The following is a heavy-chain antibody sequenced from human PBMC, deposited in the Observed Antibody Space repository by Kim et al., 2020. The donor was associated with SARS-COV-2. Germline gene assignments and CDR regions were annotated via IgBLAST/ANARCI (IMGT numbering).Heavy chain of an antibody. D-gene: IGHD5-18*01. CDR2: INHSGST. CDR3: AREELGYSYGYGNWFDP. V-gene: IGHV4-34*01. CDR1: GGSFSGYY. J-gene: IGHJ5*02. Sequence: SETLSLTCAVYGGSFSGYYWSWIRQPPGKGLEWIGEINHSGSTNYNPSLKSRVTISVDTSKNQFSLKLSSVTAADTAVYYCAREELGYSYGYGNWFDPWGQGTLVTVSS.